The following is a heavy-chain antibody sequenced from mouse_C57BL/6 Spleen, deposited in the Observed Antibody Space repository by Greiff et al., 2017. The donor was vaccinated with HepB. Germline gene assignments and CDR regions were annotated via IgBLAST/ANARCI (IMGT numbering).Heavy chain of an antibody. CDR2: ISYDGSN. CDR3: ARDDYDWYFDV. Sequence: EVKLQESGPGLVKPSQSLSLTCSVTGYSITSGYYWNWIRQFPGNKLEWMGYISYDGSNNYNPSLKNRSSITRDTSKNQFFLKLNSVTTEDTATYYCARDDYDWYFDVWGTGTTVTVSS. D-gene: IGHD2-4*01. J-gene: IGHJ1*03. CDR1: GYSITSGYY. V-gene: IGHV3-6*01.